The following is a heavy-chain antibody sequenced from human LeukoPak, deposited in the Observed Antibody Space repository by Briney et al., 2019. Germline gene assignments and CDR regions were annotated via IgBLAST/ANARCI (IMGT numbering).Heavy chain of an antibody. J-gene: IGHJ3*02. CDR3: ARSTYYYDSSGYKGVGAFDI. Sequence: GRTLRLSCAASGFTFNDYAMSWVRQAPGEGLEWVSSLSGSGRNTYYADSVKGRFTISRDNSKNTLYLQMNSLRAEDTAVYYCARSTYYYDSSGYKGVGAFDIWGQGTMVTVSS. CDR1: GFTFNDYA. CDR2: LSGSGRNT. D-gene: IGHD3-22*01. V-gene: IGHV3-23*01.